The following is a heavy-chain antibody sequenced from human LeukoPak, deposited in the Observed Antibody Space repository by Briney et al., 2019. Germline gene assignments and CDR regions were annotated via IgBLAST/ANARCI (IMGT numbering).Heavy chain of an antibody. CDR2: INQGGSDK. CDR1: GFTFSGHW. V-gene: IGHV3-7*01. D-gene: IGHD1-14*01. CDR3: TRDRSRAEDD. J-gene: IGHJ4*02. Sequence: GGSLRLSCSASGFTFSGHWMSWVRQAPGKGLEWVANINQGGSDKYYVDSVKGRFTISRDNANNLLYLQMNSLRGEDTAVYYCTRDRSRAEDDWGQGTLVTVSS.